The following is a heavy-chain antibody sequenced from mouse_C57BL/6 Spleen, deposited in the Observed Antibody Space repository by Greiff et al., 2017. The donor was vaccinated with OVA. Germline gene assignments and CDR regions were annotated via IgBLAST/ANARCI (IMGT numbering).Heavy chain of an antibody. Sequence: EVMLVESGEGLVKPGGSLKLSCAASGFTFSSYAMSWVRQTPEKRLEWVAYISSGGDYIYYADTVKGRFTISRDNARNTLYLQMSSLKSEDTAMYYCTRSLYDYDEGYFDYWGQGTTLTVSS. V-gene: IGHV5-9-1*02. CDR1: GFTFSSYA. J-gene: IGHJ2*01. CDR3: TRSLYDYDEGYFDY. CDR2: ISSGGDYI. D-gene: IGHD2-4*01.